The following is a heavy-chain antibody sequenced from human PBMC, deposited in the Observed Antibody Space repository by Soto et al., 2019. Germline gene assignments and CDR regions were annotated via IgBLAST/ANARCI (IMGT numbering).Heavy chain of an antibody. CDR3: ARGLRYDYVWGSYRYFDY. D-gene: IGHD3-16*02. Sequence: ASETLSLTCTVSGGSVSSGSYYWSWIRQPPGKGLEWIGYIYYSGSTNYNPSLKSRVTISVDTSKNQFSLKLSSVTAADTAVYYCARGLRYDYVWGSYRYFDYWGQGTLVTVSS. J-gene: IGHJ4*02. V-gene: IGHV4-61*01. CDR2: IYYSGST. CDR1: GGSVSSGSYY.